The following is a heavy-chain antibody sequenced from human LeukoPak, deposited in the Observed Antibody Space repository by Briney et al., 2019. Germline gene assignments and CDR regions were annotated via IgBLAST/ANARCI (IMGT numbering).Heavy chain of an antibody. Sequence: GRSLRLSCAASGFTFSTYAMHWARQAPGKGLEWVTTISYDGSNKYYADSVKGRFTISRDNSKNTLYLQMNSLRGEDTAVYYCARGPDFYDSDRYFDYWGQGTLVTVSS. V-gene: IGHV3-30-3*01. CDR1: GFTFSTYA. CDR2: ISYDGSNK. CDR3: ARGPDFYDSDRYFDY. D-gene: IGHD3-22*01. J-gene: IGHJ4*02.